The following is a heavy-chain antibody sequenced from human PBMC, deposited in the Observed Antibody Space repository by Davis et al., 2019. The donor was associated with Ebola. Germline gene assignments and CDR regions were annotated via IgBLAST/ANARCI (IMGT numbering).Heavy chain of an antibody. D-gene: IGHD1-1*01. Sequence: ASVTVSCKASGGTFSSYAISWVRQAPGQGLEWMGIINPSGGSTSYAQKFQGRVTMTRDTSTSTVYMELSSLRSEDTAVYYCAKRTAGSQAFVDYWGQGTLVTVSS. V-gene: IGHV1-46*01. CDR2: INPSGGST. CDR3: AKRTAGSQAFVDY. CDR1: GGTFSSYA. J-gene: IGHJ4*02.